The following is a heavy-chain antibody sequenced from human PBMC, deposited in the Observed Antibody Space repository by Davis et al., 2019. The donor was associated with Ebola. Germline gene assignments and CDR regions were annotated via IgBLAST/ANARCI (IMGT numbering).Heavy chain of an antibody. D-gene: IGHD1-14*01. CDR1: GFTFTSSA. J-gene: IGHJ4*01. CDR3: AASAGTVGKFDY. Sequence: SVKVSCKASGFTFTSSALQWVRQARGQRLEWIGWIVVGSGNTNYAQNFQGRVTMTRDMSTSTSYLDLTNLRSEDTAVYYCAASAGTVGKFDYWGQGTLVTVSS. V-gene: IGHV1-58*01. CDR2: IVVGSGNT.